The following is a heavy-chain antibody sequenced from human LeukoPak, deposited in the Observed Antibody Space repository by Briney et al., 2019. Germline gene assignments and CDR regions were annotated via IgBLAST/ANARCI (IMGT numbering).Heavy chain of an antibody. J-gene: IGHJ4*02. D-gene: IGHD5-12*01. CDR2: VSYDGSNE. V-gene: IGHV3-30-3*01. CDR3: ARALVATGYYFDY. CDR1: GFAFSNYA. Sequence: PGRSLRLSCAASGFAFSNYAMHWVRQAPGKGLEWVAVVSYDGSNEYYADSVKGRFTISRANSKYTLYLQMNSLRAEDTAVYYCARALVATGYYFDYWGRGTRVTVSS.